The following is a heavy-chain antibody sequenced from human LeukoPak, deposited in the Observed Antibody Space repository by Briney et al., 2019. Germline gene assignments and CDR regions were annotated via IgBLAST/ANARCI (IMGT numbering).Heavy chain of an antibody. Sequence: PSETLSLTCTVSGGFINSGGYYWNWIRQPPGKGLEWIGYIYHSGSTYYNPSLKSRVTISVDRSKNQFSLKLNSVTAADTAVYYCARDVGHCATETTCAFDIWGQGTMVTVSS. CDR3: ARDVGHCATETTCAFDI. CDR2: IYHSGST. D-gene: IGHD1-7*01. V-gene: IGHV4-30-2*01. J-gene: IGHJ3*02. CDR1: GGFINSGGYY.